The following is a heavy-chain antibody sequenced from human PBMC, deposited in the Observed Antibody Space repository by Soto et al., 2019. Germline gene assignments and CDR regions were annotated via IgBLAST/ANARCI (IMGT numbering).Heavy chain of an antibody. D-gene: IGHD1-26*01. CDR1: GSTFSNYA. CDR3: AKDLGTPGVGATHDD. CDR2: ISDSGDST. Sequence: GGSLRLSCAASGSTFSNYAMSWVRQAPGKGLEWVSGISDSGDSTYNADSVRGRFTISRDNSKNTLYLQMNSLRAEDAAIYYCAKDLGTPGVGATHDDWGPGTLVTVSS. J-gene: IGHJ4*02. V-gene: IGHV3-23*01.